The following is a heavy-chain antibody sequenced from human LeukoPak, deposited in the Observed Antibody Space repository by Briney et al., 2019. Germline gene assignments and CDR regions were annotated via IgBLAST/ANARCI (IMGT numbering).Heavy chain of an antibody. Sequence: SGGSLRLSCAASGFTFSDYYISWIRQAPGKGLEWVSYISSSDSTKYYADSVKGRFTISRDSTKNSLYLQMNSLRAEDTAVYYCARGVSFRIAAPGTPRSGWYVDAFDIWGQGTMVTVSS. CDR3: ARGVSFRIAAPGTPRSGWYVDAFDI. V-gene: IGHV3-11*04. CDR2: ISSSDSTK. D-gene: IGHD6-13*01. J-gene: IGHJ3*02. CDR1: GFTFSDYY.